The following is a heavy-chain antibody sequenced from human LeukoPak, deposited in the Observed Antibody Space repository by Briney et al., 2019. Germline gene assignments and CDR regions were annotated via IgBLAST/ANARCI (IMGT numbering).Heavy chain of an antibody. CDR2: VFYSGSA. D-gene: IGHD4-23*01. CDR1: GGSITNSSYH. V-gene: IGHV4-39*07. CDR3: ARGKRVRAVVTSYYYYYMDV. Sequence: SETLSLTCSVSGGSITNSSYHWGWIRQPPGRGLEWIGHVFYSGSAYSNPSLKSRVTISVDTSKNQFSLKLSSVTAADTAVYYCARGKRVRAVVTSYYYYYMDVWGKGTTVTVSS. J-gene: IGHJ6*03.